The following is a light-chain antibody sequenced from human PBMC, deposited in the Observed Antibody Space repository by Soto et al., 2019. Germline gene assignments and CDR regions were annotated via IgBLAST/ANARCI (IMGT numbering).Light chain of an antibody. Sequence: QSALTQPRSVSGSPGQSVTISCTGTSSDVGGYNYVSWYQQHPGKAPKLMIYEVSKRPSGVPDRFSGSKSGNTASLTISGLQAEDEADYYCCSYAGSYRDVSGTGTKVTVL. CDR3: CSYAGSYRDV. CDR2: EVS. V-gene: IGLV2-11*01. J-gene: IGLJ1*01. CDR1: SSDVGGYNY.